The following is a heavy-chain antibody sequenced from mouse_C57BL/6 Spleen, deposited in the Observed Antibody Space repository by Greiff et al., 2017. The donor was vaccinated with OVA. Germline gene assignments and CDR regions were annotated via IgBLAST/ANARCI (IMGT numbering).Heavy chain of an antibody. J-gene: IGHJ1*03. D-gene: IGHD1-1*01. V-gene: IGHV1-52*01. Sequence: VQLQQPGAELVRPGSSVKLSCKASGYTFTSYWMHWVKQRPIQGLEWIGNIDPSDSETHYNQKFKDKATLTVDKSSSTAYMQLSSLTSEDSAVYYCARTGSSPYFDVWGTGTTVTVSS. CDR2: IDPSDSET. CDR1: GYTFTSYW. CDR3: ARTGSSPYFDV.